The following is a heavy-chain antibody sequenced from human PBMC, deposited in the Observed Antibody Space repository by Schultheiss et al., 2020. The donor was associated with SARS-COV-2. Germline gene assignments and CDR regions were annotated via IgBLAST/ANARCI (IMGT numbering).Heavy chain of an antibody. J-gene: IGHJ4*02. Sequence: KISCKASGGTFSCYAISWVRQAPGQGLEWMGGIIPIFGTANYAQKFQGRVTITADESTSTVYMELSSLRSDDTAVYYCARDRYLFDFWGPGTLVTVSS. CDR3: ARDRYLFDF. V-gene: IGHV1-69*01. CDR2: IIPIFGTA. D-gene: IGHD1-14*01. CDR1: GGTFSCYA.